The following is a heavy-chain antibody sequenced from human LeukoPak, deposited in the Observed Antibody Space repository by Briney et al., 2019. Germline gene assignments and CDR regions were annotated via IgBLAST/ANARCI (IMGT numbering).Heavy chain of an antibody. Sequence: PSETLSLTCTVSGGSISSFYWSWIRPPPGKGLEWIGYIYYSGSTNYNPSLKSRVTISVATSKTQFSLKLSSVTAADTAVYYGARARGYSYGYRGFLYYMDVWGKGTTVTVSS. J-gene: IGHJ6*03. CDR2: IYYSGST. V-gene: IGHV4-59*01. CDR1: GGSISSFY. D-gene: IGHD5-18*01. CDR3: ARARGYSYGYRGFLYYMDV.